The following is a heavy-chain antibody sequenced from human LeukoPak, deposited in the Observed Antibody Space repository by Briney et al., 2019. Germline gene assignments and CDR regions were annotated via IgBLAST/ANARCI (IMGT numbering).Heavy chain of an antibody. CDR2: INPNTGET. J-gene: IGHJ4*02. Sequence: ASVKVSCKASGYTFTAYYLHWLRQVPRQGLEWMGYINPNTGETHYVQNFQGRVTMTRDTSITTAYMALSRLTSGDTAVYFCARDFKRRQLLYFDYWGQGALITVSS. CDR1: GYTFTAYY. V-gene: IGHV1-2*02. D-gene: IGHD6-19*01. CDR3: ARDFKRRQLLYFDY.